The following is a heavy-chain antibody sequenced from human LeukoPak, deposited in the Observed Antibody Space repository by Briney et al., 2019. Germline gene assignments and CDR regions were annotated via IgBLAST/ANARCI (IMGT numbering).Heavy chain of an antibody. J-gene: IGHJ3*02. V-gene: IGHV1-2*02. CDR1: GYTFIGYY. CDR2: INPNSGGT. D-gene: IGHD5-18*01. CDR3: ARENGYSYGYKGFDI. Sequence: ASVKVSCKASGYTFIGYYMHWVRQAPGQGLEWMGWINPNSGGTNYAQKFQGRVTMTRDTSISTAYMELSRLRSDDTAVYYCARENGYSYGYKGFDIWGQGTMVTVSS.